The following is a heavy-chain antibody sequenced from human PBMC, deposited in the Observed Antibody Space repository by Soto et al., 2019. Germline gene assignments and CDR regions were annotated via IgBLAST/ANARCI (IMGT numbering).Heavy chain of an antibody. Sequence: ASVKVSCKASGYTFTSYDINWVRQAPGQGLEWMGWMNPNSGNTGYAQKFQGRVTMTRGMSTSTAYMELSSLRSEDTAVYYCAAVLPLRGEDLYFDYWGQGTLVTVSS. CDR2: MNPNSGNT. V-gene: IGHV1-8*01. CDR1: GYTFTSYD. J-gene: IGHJ4*02. D-gene: IGHD4-17*01. CDR3: AAVLPLRGEDLYFDY.